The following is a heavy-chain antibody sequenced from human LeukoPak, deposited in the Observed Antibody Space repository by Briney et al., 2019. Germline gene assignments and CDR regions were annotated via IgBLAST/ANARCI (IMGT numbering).Heavy chain of an antibody. D-gene: IGHD6-19*01. J-gene: IGHJ6*03. CDR3: ARETVAGSYYYMDV. V-gene: IGHV3-23*01. CDR2: ISGSGGST. Sequence: GGSLRLSCAASGFTFSSYAMSWVRQAPGKGLEWVSAISGSGGSTYYADSVKGRFTISRDNSKNTLYLQMNSLRAEDTAVYYCARETVAGSYYYMDVWGKGTTVTISS. CDR1: GFTFSSYA.